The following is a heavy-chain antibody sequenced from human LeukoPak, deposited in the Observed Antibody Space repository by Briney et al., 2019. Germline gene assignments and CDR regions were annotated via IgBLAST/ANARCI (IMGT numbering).Heavy chain of an antibody. J-gene: IGHJ4*02. D-gene: IGHD3-22*01. V-gene: IGHV4-34*01. CDR3: ARDSSGYRLFDY. Sequence: SETLSLTCAVYGGSFNGDYWNWIRQPPGKGLEWIGSIYYSGSTYYNPSLKSRVTISVDTSKNQFSLKLSSVTAADTAVYYCARDSSGYRLFDYWGQGTLVTVSS. CDR1: GGSFNGDY. CDR2: IYYSGST.